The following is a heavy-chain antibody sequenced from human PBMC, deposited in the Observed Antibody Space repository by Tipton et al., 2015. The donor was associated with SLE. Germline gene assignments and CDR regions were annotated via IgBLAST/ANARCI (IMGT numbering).Heavy chain of an antibody. D-gene: IGHD4-17*01. V-gene: IGHV3-74*01. CDR1: GFTVSSNY. CDR2: INSDGSST. J-gene: IGHJ4*02. CDR3: ASWGLYGDYAEDY. Sequence: SLRLSCAASGFTVSSNYMSWVRQAPGKGLVWVSRINSDGSSTSYADSVKGRFTISRDNAKNTLYLQMNSLRAEDTAVYYCASWGLYGDYAEDYWGQGTLVTVSS.